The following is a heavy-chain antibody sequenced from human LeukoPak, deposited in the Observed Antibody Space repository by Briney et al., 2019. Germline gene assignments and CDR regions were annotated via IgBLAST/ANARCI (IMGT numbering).Heavy chain of an antibody. Sequence: GGSLRLSCAASGFTFSSYGMHWVRQAPGKGLDWVAVIWYDGGNKYYAVSVKGRFTISRDNSKNTLYLQMNSLRAEDTAVYYCARDNMVWGVMYDYEYYYGMDVWGQGTTVTVSS. CDR2: IWYDGGNK. CDR3: ARDNMVWGVMYDYEYYYGMDV. CDR1: GFTFSSYG. J-gene: IGHJ6*02. V-gene: IGHV3-33*01. D-gene: IGHD3-10*01.